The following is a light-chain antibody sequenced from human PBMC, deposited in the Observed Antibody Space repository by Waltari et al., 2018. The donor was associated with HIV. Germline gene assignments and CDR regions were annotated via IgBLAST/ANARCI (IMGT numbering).Light chain of an antibody. CDR3: MQSLQIPPT. J-gene: IGKJ4*01. Sequence: IVLTQSPLSLPVIPGEPASLSCSSSQSLLHSSGFYYLDWYLQRPGRSPQLLIYLGSQRASGVPDRFSGGGSGTHFTLNVTRVEADDVGIYFCMQSLQIPPTFGGGTKV. V-gene: IGKV2-28*01. CDR1: QSLLHSSGFYY. CDR2: LGS.